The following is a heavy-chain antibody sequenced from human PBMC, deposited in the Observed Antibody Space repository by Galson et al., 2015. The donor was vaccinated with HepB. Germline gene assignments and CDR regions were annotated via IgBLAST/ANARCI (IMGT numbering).Heavy chain of an antibody. CDR1: GFTFSSYW. Sequence: SLRLSCAASGFTFSSYWMHWVRQAPGKGLVWVSRINSDGSSTSYADSVKGRFTISRDNAKNSLYLQMNSLRAEDTAVYYCARVGPYYYDFWSGYYKPSYYYYYMDVWGKGTTVTVSS. J-gene: IGHJ6*03. D-gene: IGHD3-3*01. CDR3: ARVGPYYYDFWSGYYKPSYYYYYMDV. V-gene: IGHV3-74*01. CDR2: INSDGSST.